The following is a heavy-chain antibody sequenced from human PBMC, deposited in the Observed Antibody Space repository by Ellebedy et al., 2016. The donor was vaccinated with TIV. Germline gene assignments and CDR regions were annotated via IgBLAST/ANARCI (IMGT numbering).Heavy chain of an antibody. V-gene: IGHV4-30-2*01. CDR3: ARDRYGMDV. CDR2: IHHMGST. CDR1: GGSISGGGYS. J-gene: IGHJ6*02. Sequence: SETLSLTXTVSGGSISGGGYSWSWIRQPPGKGLEWIGYIHHMGSTYYNPSLKSRVSISRDRSKNQFSLKLTSVTAADTAVYFCARDRYGMDVWGPGTTVTVSS.